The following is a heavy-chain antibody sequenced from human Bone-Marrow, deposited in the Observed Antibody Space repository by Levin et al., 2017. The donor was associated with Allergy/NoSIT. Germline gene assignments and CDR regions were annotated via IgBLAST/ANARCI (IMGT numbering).Heavy chain of an antibody. Sequence: SSQTLSLTCSVSGGSISSGRYYFTWVRQSAGKGLEWIGRIYTTGSTNYNPSLESRVTISRDTFKKEVYLTLSSVTAADTAVYYCARDRLASLYYYSMDVWGRGTTVIVSS. CDR1: GGSISSGRYY. J-gene: IGHJ6*03. CDR2: IYTTGST. V-gene: IGHV4-61*02. CDR3: ARDRLASLYYYSMDV.